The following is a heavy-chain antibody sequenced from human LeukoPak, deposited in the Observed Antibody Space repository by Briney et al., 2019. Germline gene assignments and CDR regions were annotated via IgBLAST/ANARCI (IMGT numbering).Heavy chain of an antibody. CDR3: ARDRVDPSYYDSSGYDGFDY. Sequence: PSETLSLTCTVSGGSISSDYWSWIRQPAGKGLEWIGRIYTSGSTNYNPSLKSRVTISVDTSKNQFSLKLSSVTAADTAVYYCARDRVDPSYYDSSGYDGFDYWGQGTLVTVSS. CDR2: IYTSGST. V-gene: IGHV4-4*07. J-gene: IGHJ4*02. CDR1: GGSISSDY. D-gene: IGHD3-22*01.